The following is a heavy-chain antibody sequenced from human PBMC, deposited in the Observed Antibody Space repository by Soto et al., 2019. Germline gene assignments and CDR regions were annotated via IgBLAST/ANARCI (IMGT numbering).Heavy chain of an antibody. CDR2: ISGSGGST. J-gene: IGHJ6*03. V-gene: IGHV3-23*01. CDR1: GFTFSSYA. D-gene: IGHD5-12*01. Sequence: GGSLRLSCAASGFTFSSYAMSWVRQAPGKGLEWVSAISGSGGSTYYADSVKGRFTISRDNSKNTLYLQMNSLRAEDTAVYYCAKMASYLYYYYYYMDVWGKGTTVTAP. CDR3: AKMASYLYYYYYYMDV.